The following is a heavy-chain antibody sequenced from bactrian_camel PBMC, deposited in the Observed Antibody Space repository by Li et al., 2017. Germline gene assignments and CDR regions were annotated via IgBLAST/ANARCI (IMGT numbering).Heavy chain of an antibody. V-gene: IGHV3S68*01. CDR1: RDTTEILTY. J-gene: IGHJ4*01. D-gene: IGHD1*01. Sequence: QLVESGGGSVQVGGSLRLSCTNSRDTTEILTYVSWFRQAPGKEREGVAMISPTGRTTFYADSVKGRFIISRDNTKNTLYLQMNSLRPEDTGMYYCAAAEGHIVPEVKAVLQFGHEGQGTQVTVS. CDR2: ISPTGRTT.